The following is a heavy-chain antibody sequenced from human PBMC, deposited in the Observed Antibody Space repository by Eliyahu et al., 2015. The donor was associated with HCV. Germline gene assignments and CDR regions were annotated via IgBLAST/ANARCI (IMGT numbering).Heavy chain of an antibody. CDR1: GGSISSYY. Sequence: QVQLQESGPGLVKPSETLSLTCTVSGGSISSYYWSWIRQPPGKGLEWIGYIYYSGSTNYNPSLKSRVTISVDTSKNQFSLKLSSVTAADTAVYYCARVGRRWLQFHWYFDLWGRGTLVTVSS. D-gene: IGHD5-24*01. V-gene: IGHV4-59*01. J-gene: IGHJ2*01. CDR2: IYYSGST. CDR3: ARVGRRWLQFHWYFDL.